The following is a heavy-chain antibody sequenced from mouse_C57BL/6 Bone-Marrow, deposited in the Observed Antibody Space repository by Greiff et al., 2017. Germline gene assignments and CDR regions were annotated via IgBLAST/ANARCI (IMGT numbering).Heavy chain of an antibody. J-gene: IGHJ2*01. CDR1: GYSITSGYY. CDR3: ARALPITTVEYYFDY. D-gene: IGHD1-1*01. Sequence: ESGPGLVKPSQSLSLTCSVTGYSITSGYYWNWIRQFPGNKLEWMGYISYDGSNNYNPSLKNRISITRDTSKNQFFLKLNSVTTEDTATYYCARALPITTVEYYFDYWGQGTTLTVSS. V-gene: IGHV3-6*01. CDR2: ISYDGSN.